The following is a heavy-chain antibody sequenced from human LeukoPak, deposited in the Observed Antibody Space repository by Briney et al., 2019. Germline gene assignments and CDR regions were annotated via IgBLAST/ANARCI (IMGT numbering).Heavy chain of an antibody. D-gene: IGHD5-18*01. V-gene: IGHV3-48*02. CDR3: ARDGLHTAHYDY. Sequence: GGSLRLSCAASGFTFSTYTMNWVRQAPGKGLEWVSTVSDSSDVHYSDSVKGRFTISRDNARNSLYLQMNSLRDEDTAVYYCARDGLHTAHYDYWGQGTLVTVSS. CDR2: VSDSSDV. J-gene: IGHJ4*02. CDR1: GFTFSTYT.